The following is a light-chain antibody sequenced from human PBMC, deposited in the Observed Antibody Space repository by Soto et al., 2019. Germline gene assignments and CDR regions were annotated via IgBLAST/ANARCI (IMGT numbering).Light chain of an antibody. J-gene: IGKJ1*01. CDR2: GAS. CDR1: QGIGKY. V-gene: IGKV1-27*01. CDR3: QKYNSGPRT. Sequence: DVQMTQSPSSLSASVGDRVTITCRASQGIGKYLAWYQQKPGKVPQLLVHGASTLHSGVPSRFSGSGSWTEFTLTISSLQPEDVATYYCQKYNSGPRTFGQGTKVEIK.